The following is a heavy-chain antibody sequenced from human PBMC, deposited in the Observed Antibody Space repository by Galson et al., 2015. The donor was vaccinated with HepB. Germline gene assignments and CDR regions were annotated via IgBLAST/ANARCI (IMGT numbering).Heavy chain of an antibody. D-gene: IGHD6-19*01. J-gene: IGHJ3*02. CDR2: VIPIFDTA. Sequence: SVKVSCKASGGTFTNYAISWVRQAPGQGLEWMGGVIPIFDTANYAQKFQGRVTITADESTSTAYMELSSLRFEDTAIYYCARASRIAVAGTVYDAFDIWGQGTMVTVSS. CDR1: GGTFTNYA. V-gene: IGHV1-69*13. CDR3: ARASRIAVAGTVYDAFDI.